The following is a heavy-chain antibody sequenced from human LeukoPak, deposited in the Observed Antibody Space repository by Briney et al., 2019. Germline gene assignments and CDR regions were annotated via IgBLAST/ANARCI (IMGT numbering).Heavy chain of an antibody. CDR1: GGSISSYY. CDR2: IYYSGST. V-gene: IGHV4-59*12. CDR3: ARIRGSYRYEYDY. J-gene: IGHJ4*02. D-gene: IGHD3-16*02. Sequence: SETLSLTCTVSGGSISSYYWSWIRQPPGKGLEWIGYIYYSGSTNYNPSLKSRVTISVDTSKNQFSLKLSSVTAADTAVYYCARIRGSYRYEYDYWGQGTLVTVSS.